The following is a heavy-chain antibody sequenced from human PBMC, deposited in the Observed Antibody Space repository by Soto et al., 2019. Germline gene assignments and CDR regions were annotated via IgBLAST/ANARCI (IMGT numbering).Heavy chain of an antibody. CDR2: IYYSGST. CDR1: GGYISSFC. J-gene: IGHJ4*02. CDR3: ARGVRGSTGL. Sequence: TVSGGYISSFCWRRIRQPPRKGLEWIGYIYYSGSTNYNPSLKSRVTISVDTSKNQFSLKLSSVTAADTAVYYCARGVRGSTGLWGQGTLVTVSS. V-gene: IGHV4-59*01. D-gene: IGHD2-2*01.